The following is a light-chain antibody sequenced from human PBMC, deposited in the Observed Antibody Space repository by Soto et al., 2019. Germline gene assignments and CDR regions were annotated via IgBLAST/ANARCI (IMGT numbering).Light chain of an antibody. CDR2: KIF. CDR1: ESLVHSDGNTY. V-gene: IGKV2-24*01. Sequence: IVMTQTPLSLPVTLGQPASISCRSSESLVHSDGNTYVSWLHQRPGQPPRLLIYKIFKRFSGVPDRFSGSGAGTDFTLKISRVEPGDLGIYYCLQTTQFPFTFGPGKKVAIK. CDR3: LQTTQFPFT. J-gene: IGKJ3*01.